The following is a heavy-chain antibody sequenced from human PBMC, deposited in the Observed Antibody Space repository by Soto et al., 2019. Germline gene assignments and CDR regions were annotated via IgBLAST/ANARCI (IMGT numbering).Heavy chain of an antibody. CDR3: AKGSGGSYLNWFDP. CDR2: ISWNSGSI. J-gene: IGHJ5*02. D-gene: IGHD2-15*01. Sequence: EVQLVESGGGLVQPGRSLRLSCAASGFTFDDYAMHWVRQAPGKGLEWVSGISWNSGSIGYADSVKGRFTISRDNAKNSLYLQMNSQRAEDTALYYCAKGSGGSYLNWFDPWGQGTLVTVSS. V-gene: IGHV3-9*01. CDR1: GFTFDDYA.